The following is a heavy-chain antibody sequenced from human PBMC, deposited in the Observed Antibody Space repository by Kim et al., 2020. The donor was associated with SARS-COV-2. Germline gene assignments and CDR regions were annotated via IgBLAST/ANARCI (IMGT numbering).Heavy chain of an antibody. V-gene: IGHV3-9*01. D-gene: IGHD3-3*01. CDR2: ISWNSGSI. Sequence: GGSLRLSCAASGFTFDDYAMHWVRQAPGKGLEWVSGISWNSGSIGYADSVKGRFTISRDNAKNSLYLQMNSLRAEDTALYYCAKERGTKNVLRYYGMDVWGQGTTVTVSS. CDR1: GFTFDDYA. J-gene: IGHJ6*02. CDR3: AKERGTKNVLRYYGMDV.